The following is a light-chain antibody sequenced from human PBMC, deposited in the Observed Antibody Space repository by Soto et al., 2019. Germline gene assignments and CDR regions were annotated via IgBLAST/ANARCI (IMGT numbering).Light chain of an antibody. Sequence: AIRMTQSPSSFSASTGDRVTITCRASQGISSYLAWYQQKPGKAPKLLIYAASTLQSGVPSRFSGSGSGTDFTLTLSCLQSEDFDTYYCQQYYSYPYTFGQGTKLEIK. J-gene: IGKJ2*01. CDR3: QQYYSYPYT. CDR2: AAS. V-gene: IGKV1-8*01. CDR1: QGISSY.